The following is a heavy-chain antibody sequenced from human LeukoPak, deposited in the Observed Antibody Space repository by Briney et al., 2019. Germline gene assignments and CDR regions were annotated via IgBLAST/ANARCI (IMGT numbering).Heavy chain of an antibody. J-gene: IGHJ6*03. CDR2: IYSGGST. CDR3: AKFRGWLSYMDV. CDR1: GFTVSSNY. D-gene: IGHD6-19*01. Sequence: GGSLRLSCAASGFTVSSNYMTWVRQAPGKGLEWVSVIYSGGSTYYADSVKGRFTISRDNSKNTLFLQMGSLRGEDMAVYYCAKFRGWLSYMDVWGKGTTATVSS. V-gene: IGHV3-53*05.